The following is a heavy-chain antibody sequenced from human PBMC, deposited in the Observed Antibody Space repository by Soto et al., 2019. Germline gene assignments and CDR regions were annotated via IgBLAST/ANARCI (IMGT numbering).Heavy chain of an antibody. CDR2: ISYDGSNK. V-gene: IGHV3-30-3*01. CDR3: ARANEYYYDSSGAFDI. D-gene: IGHD3-22*01. CDR1: GFTFSSYA. Sequence: GRSLRLSCADSGFTFSSYAMHWVRQAPGKGLEWVAVISYDGSNKYYADSVKGRFTISRDNSKNTLYLQMNSLRAEDTAVYYCARANEYYYDSSGAFDIWGQGTMVTVSS. J-gene: IGHJ3*02.